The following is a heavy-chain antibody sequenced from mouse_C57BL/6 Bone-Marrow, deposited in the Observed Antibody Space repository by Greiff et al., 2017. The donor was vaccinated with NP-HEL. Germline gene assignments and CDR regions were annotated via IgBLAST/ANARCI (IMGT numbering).Heavy chain of an antibody. CDR2: FHPYNDDT. V-gene: IGHV1-47*01. J-gene: IGHJ3*01. Sequence: GQMKESGAELVKPGASVKMSCKASGYTFTTYPIEWMKQNHGKSLEWIGNFHPYNDDTKYNEKFKGKATLTVEKSSSTVYLELSRLTSDDSAVYYCARGYYGSSYTAWFAYWGQGTLVTVSA. CDR1: GYTFTTYP. CDR3: ARGYYGSSYTAWFAY. D-gene: IGHD1-1*01.